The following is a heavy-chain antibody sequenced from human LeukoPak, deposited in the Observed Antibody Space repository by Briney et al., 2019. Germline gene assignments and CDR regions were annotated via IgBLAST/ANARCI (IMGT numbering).Heavy chain of an antibody. V-gene: IGHV3-30-3*01. Sequence: GGSLRLSCAASGFTFSSYAIHWVRQAPGKGLEWVAVISYDGSNKYYADSVKGRFTISRDNSKNTLHLQMNSLRVEDTAVYYCARAGVYRYDILTGYYSDYWGQGTLVTVSS. CDR3: ARAGVYRYDILTGYYSDY. CDR1: GFTFSSYA. J-gene: IGHJ4*02. D-gene: IGHD3-9*01. CDR2: ISYDGSNK.